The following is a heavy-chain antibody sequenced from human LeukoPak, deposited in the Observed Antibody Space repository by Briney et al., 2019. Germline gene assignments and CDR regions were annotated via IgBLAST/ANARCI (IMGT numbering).Heavy chain of an antibody. CDR3: TTELIAAVGGY. CDR1: GFTFSNAW. V-gene: IGHV3-15*07. D-gene: IGHD6-13*01. Sequence: ESGGSLRLSCAASGFTFSNAWMYWVRQAPGKGLEWVGRIKSKTDGGTTDYAAPVKGRFTISRDDSKNTLYLQMNSLKTEDTAVYYCTTELIAAVGGYWGQGTLVTVSS. CDR2: IKSKTDGGTT. J-gene: IGHJ4*02.